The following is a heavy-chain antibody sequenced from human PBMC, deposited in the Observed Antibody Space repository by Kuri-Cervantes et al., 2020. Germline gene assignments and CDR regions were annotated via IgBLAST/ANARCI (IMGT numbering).Heavy chain of an antibody. J-gene: IGHJ5*02. CDR2: ISSSSSYI. CDR3: ASGYSSSSVWFDP. V-gene: IGHV3-21*01. D-gene: IGHD6-6*01. CDR1: GFTFSSYS. Sequence: ETLSLTCAASGFTFSSYSMNWVRQAPGKGLEWVSSISSSSSYIYYADSVKGRFTISRDNAKNSLYLQMNSLRAEDTAVYYCASGYSSSSVWFDPWGQGTLVTVSS.